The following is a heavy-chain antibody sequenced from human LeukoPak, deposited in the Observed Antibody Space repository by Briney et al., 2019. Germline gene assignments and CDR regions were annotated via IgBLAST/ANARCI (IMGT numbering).Heavy chain of an antibody. V-gene: IGHV1-18*01. J-gene: IGHJ3*02. CDR3: ARDPSITMIVVSHDAFDI. D-gene: IGHD3-22*01. CDR1: GGTFSSYA. Sequence: ASVKVSCKASGGTFSSYAISWVRQAPGQGLEWMGWISAYNGNTNYAQKLQGRVTMTTDTSTSTAYMELRSLRSDDTAVYYCARDPSITMIVVSHDAFDIWGQGTMVTVSS. CDR2: ISAYNGNT.